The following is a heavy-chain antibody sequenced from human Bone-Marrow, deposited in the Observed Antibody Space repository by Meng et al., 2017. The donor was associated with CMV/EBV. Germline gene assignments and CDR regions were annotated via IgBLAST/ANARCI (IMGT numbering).Heavy chain of an antibody. D-gene: IGHD6-13*01. CDR1: GFPFTSYT. CDR2: ITDTSTFI. Sequence: GGSLRLSCAASGFPFTSYTMNWVRQAPGRGLEWVASITDTSTFIYYKDSVKGRFTISRDNAKTSLHLQMNSLRAEDTAVYYCAGGVAAAGDYWGQGTLVTVSS. V-gene: IGHV3-21*01. CDR3: AGGVAAAGDY. J-gene: IGHJ4*02.